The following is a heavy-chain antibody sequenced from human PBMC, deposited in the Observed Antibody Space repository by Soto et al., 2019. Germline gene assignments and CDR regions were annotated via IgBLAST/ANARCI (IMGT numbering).Heavy chain of an antibody. D-gene: IGHD2-2*01. CDR2: ISYDGTNQ. CDR1: GFVFSSYG. J-gene: IGHJ4*02. V-gene: IGHV3-30*18. Sequence: QVQLVESGGGVVQPGRSLRLSCAASGFVFSSYGMHWVRQAPGKGLEWVAVISYDGTNQYYEESVKGRFTISRDNSKNPLYLQMNSLRAEDTAVYYCAKDPSHITSPHFDYWGQGTLLTVS. CDR3: AKDPSHITSPHFDY.